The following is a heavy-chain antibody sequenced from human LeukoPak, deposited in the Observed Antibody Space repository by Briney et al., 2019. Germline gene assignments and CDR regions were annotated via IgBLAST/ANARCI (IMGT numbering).Heavy chain of an antibody. J-gene: IGHJ4*02. D-gene: IGHD3-10*01. CDR1: GYTFTSYG. CDR2: ISAYNGNT. V-gene: IGHV1-18*01. CDR3: ARDAITMVRGVGDS. Sequence: GASVRVSCKASGYTFTSYGISWVRQAPGQGLEWMGWISAYNGNTNYAQKLQGRVTMTTDTSTSTAYMELRSLRSDDTAVYYCARDAITMVRGVGDSWGQGTLVTVSS.